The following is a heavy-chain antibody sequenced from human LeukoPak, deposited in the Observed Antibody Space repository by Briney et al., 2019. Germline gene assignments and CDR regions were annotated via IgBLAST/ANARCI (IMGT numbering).Heavy chain of an antibody. Sequence: SVKVSCKASGYTFTYRYLHWVRQAPGQALEWMGWITPFNGNTNYAQKFQDRVTITRDRSMSTAYMELSSLRSEDTAMYYCASPNGGDSSGSHAFDIWGQGTMVTVSS. V-gene: IGHV1-45*02. J-gene: IGHJ3*02. CDR1: GYTFTYRY. CDR3: ASPNGGDSSGSHAFDI. CDR2: ITPFNGNT. D-gene: IGHD3-22*01.